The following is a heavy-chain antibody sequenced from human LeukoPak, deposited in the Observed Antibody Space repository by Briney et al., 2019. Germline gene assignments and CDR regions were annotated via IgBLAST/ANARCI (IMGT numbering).Heavy chain of an antibody. Sequence: ASVKVSCKASGYTFTGYYMHWVRQAPGQGLEWMGWISAYNGNTNYAQKLQGRVTMTTDTSTSTAYMELRSLRSDDTAVYYCARDGNSGYLPYYYYGMDVWGQGTTVTVSS. CDR1: GYTFTGYY. CDR3: ARDGNSGYLPYYYYGMDV. V-gene: IGHV1-18*04. J-gene: IGHJ6*02. CDR2: ISAYNGNT. D-gene: IGHD5-12*01.